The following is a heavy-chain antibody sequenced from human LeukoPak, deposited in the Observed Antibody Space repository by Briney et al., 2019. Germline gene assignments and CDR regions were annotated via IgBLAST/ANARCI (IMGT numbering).Heavy chain of an antibody. CDR3: ASLGHCSSTSCYAGR. Sequence: SVKVSCKASGGTFSSYAISWVRQAPGQGLEWMGGIIPIFGTANYAQKFQGRVTITTDESTSTAYMELSSLRSEDTAVYYCASLGHCSSTSCYAGRWGQGTLVSVSS. J-gene: IGHJ4*02. CDR2: IIPIFGTA. V-gene: IGHV1-69*05. D-gene: IGHD2-2*01. CDR1: GGTFSSYA.